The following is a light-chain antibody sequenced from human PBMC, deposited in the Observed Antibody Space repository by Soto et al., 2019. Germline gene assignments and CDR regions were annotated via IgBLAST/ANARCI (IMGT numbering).Light chain of an antibody. CDR3: SSYTSSSTRV. V-gene: IGLV2-14*01. CDR2: EVS. CDR1: SSDVGGYNY. J-gene: IGLJ1*01. Sequence: LTQPASVSGSPGQSITISCTGTSSDVGGYNYVSWYQQHPGKAPKLMIYEVSNRPSGVSNRFSGSKSGNTASLTISGLQAEDEAGYYCSSYTSSSTRVFGTGTKVTVL.